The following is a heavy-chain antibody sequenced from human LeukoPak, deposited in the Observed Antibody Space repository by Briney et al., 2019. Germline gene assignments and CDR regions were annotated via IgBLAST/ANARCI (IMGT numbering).Heavy chain of an antibody. CDR1: GFPFSRYW. Sequence: GGSLRLSCAASGFPFSRYWMTWVRQAPGKGLEWVAYIKQEGSETYYVDSVEGRSTISRDNAKNSLYLQMNSLRAEDTAIYYCARSESTMTTWSMDYWGQGILVTVSS. CDR3: ARSESTMTTWSMDY. V-gene: IGHV3-7*01. J-gene: IGHJ4*02. D-gene: IGHD4-17*01. CDR2: IKQEGSET.